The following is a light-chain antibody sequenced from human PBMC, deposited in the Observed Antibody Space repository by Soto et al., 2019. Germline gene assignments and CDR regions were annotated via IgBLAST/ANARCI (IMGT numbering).Light chain of an antibody. CDR3: AAWDDSLSGVV. CDR2: RNN. J-gene: IGLJ2*01. CDR1: SSNIGSKY. V-gene: IGLV1-47*01. Sequence: QSVLTQPPSASGTPGQRFTISCSGSSSNIGSKYVYWYQQLPGTAPKLLIYRNNQRPSGVPDRFSGSKSGTSASLAISGLRSEDEADYYCAAWDDSLSGVVFGGGTKLTVL.